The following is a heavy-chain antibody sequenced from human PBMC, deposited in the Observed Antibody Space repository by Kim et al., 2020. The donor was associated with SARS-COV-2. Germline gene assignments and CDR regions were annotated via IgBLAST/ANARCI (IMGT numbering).Heavy chain of an antibody. Sequence: SETLSLTCTVSGGSISSSSYYWGWIRQPPGKGLEWIGSIYYSGSTYYNPSLKSRVTISVDTSKNQFSLKLSSVTAADTAVYYCAREAVDFWSGYPQGDYYGMDVWGQGTTVTVSS. D-gene: IGHD3-3*01. CDR3: AREAVDFWSGYPQGDYYGMDV. J-gene: IGHJ6*02. CDR1: GGSISSSSYY. CDR2: IYYSGST. V-gene: IGHV4-39*02.